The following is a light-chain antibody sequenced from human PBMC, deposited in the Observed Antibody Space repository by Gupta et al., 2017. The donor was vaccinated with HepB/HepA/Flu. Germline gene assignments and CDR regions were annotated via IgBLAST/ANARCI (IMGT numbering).Light chain of an antibody. V-gene: IGLV3-21*03. CDR2: EDS. CDR1: NFRGKN. Sequence: SYVLTQPPSVSVAPGKTARITCGGSNFRGKNVHWYQQKPGQAPVLVVYEDSARPSGIPERFSGSKSVATATLIISRVEAEDEADYYCHVWDSRSNHQVFGTGTKVTVL. CDR3: HVWDSRSNHQV. J-gene: IGLJ1*01.